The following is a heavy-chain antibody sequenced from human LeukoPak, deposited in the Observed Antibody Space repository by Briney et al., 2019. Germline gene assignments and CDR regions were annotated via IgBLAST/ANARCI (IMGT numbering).Heavy chain of an antibody. V-gene: IGHV1-69*06. CDR3: ARIRDGYNDAYDI. J-gene: IGHJ3*02. D-gene: IGHD5-24*01. CDR1: GYTFTGYY. CDR2: IIPIFGTA. Sequence: SVKVSCKASGYTFTGYYMHWVRQAPGQGLEWMGGIIPIFGTANYAQKFQGRVTITADKSTSTAYMELSSLRSEDTAVYYCARIRDGYNDAYDIWGQGTMVTVSS.